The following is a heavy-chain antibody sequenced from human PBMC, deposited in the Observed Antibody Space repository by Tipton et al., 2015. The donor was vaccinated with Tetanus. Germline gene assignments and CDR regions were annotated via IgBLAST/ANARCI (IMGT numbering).Heavy chain of an antibody. V-gene: IGHV4-31*03. D-gene: IGHD3-16*02. CDR2: IYYSGST. CDR1: GGSISSGGSF. CDR3: ARGSGELSFARAGFDY. J-gene: IGHJ4*02. Sequence: TLSLTCTVSGGSISSGGSFWSWIRQHPGKDLEWIGYIYYSGSTYYNPSLQSRVTISLDTSKNQFSLKLSSVTAADTAVYYCARGSGELSFARAGFDYWGQGTLVTVSS.